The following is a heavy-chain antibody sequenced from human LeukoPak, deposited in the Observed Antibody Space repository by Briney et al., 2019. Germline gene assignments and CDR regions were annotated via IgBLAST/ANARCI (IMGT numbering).Heavy chain of an antibody. CDR2: IIPIFGTA. CDR3: ARYSRGYSYGYNYYYYYYMDV. CDR1: GGTFSSYA. D-gene: IGHD5-18*01. J-gene: IGHJ6*03. V-gene: IGHV1-69*06. Sequence: SVKVSCKASGGTFSSYAISWVRQAPGQGLEWMGGIIPIFGTANYAQKFQGRVTITADKSTSTAYMELSSLRSEDTAVYYCARYSRGYSYGYNYYYYYYMDVWGKGTTVTVSS.